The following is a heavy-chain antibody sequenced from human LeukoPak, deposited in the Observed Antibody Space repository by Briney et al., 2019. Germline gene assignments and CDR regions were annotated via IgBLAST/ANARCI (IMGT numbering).Heavy chain of an antibody. J-gene: IGHJ4*02. CDR1: GYTFTSYG. CDR3: ARGGPTVIAPFGY. V-gene: IGHV1-18*01. D-gene: IGHD2-21*01. CDR2: ISAYNGNT. Sequence: GASVKVSCKASGYTFTSYGISWVRQAPGQGLEWMGWISAYNGNTNYAQKFQGRVTITTDESTSTAYMELSSLRSEDTAVYYCARGGPTVIAPFGYWGQGTPVTVSS.